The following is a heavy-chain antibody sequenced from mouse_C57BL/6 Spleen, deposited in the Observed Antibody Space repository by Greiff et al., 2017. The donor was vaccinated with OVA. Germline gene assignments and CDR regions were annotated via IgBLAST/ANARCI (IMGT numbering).Heavy chain of an antibody. CDR1: GFTFSDYY. CDR2: INYDGSST. J-gene: IGHJ1*03. CDR3: ARDLTSYWYFDV. Sequence: EVKLVESEGGLVQPGSSMKLSCTASGFTFSDYYMAWVRQVPEKGLEWVANINYDGSSTYYLDSLKSRFIISRDNAKNILYLQMSSLKSEDTATYYCARDLTSYWYFDVWGTGTTVTVSS. D-gene: IGHD4-1*01. V-gene: IGHV5-16*01.